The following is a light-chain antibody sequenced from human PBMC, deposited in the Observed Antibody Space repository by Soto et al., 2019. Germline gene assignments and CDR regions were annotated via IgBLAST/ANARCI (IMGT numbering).Light chain of an antibody. CDR1: QGIASS. CDR2: GAS. Sequence: DIHLTQSPSFLSASVGDRVTITCRASQGIASSLAWYQQKAGKAPKLLIYGASTLETGVPSRFSGSGPGTEFTLTISSLQPEDFGIYYCQQFNSYPLTFGGGTKVGSN. CDR3: QQFNSYPLT. J-gene: IGKJ4*01. V-gene: IGKV1-9*01.